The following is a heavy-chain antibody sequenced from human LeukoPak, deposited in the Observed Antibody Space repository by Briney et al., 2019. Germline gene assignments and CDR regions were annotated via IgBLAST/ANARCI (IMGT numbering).Heavy chain of an antibody. J-gene: IGHJ6*02. V-gene: IGHV4-31*03. CDR3: ARKASSSPYYYGMDV. CDR2: IYYSGTT. D-gene: IGHD6-6*01. CDR1: GGSISSGGYY. Sequence: SETLSLTCTVSGGSISSGGYYWSWIRQLPGKGLEWIAYIYYSGTTYYNPSLKTRATISIDTSRSQFSLKLTSVTAADTAVYYCARKASSSPYYYGMDVWGQGTTVTVSS.